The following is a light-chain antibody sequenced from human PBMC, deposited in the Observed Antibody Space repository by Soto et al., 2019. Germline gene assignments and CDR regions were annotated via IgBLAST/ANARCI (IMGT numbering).Light chain of an antibody. J-gene: IGLJ3*02. CDR3: CSYRSSRTWV. V-gene: IGLV2-14*01. CDR1: SSDIGSYNY. Sequence: QSALTQPASVSGSPGQSITISCTGTSSDIGSYNYVSWYQHYPGKAPRLLIYEVTNRPSGVSNHFSGSKSGNTASLTISRLQAEDDADYYCCSYRSSRTWVFGGGTKLTVL. CDR2: EVT.